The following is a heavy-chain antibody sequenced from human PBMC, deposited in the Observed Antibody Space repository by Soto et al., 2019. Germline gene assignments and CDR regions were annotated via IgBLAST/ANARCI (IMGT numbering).Heavy chain of an antibody. V-gene: IGHV4-39*01. J-gene: IGHJ4*02. CDR1: GGSISSSSYY. CDR2: IYYSGST. Sequence: PSETLSLTCTVSGGSISSSSYYWGWIRQPPGKGLEWIGSIYYSGSTYYNPSLKSRVTISVDTSKNQFSPKLSSVTAADTAVYYCARRSVTVTSFDYWGQGTLVTVSS. CDR3: ARRSVTVTSFDY. D-gene: IGHD4-17*01.